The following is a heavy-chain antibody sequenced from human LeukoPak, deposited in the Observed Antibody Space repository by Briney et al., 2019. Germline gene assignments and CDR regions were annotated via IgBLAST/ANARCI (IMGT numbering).Heavy chain of an antibody. CDR3: AREYHGRAFDI. CDR1: GFTFSSDR. Sequence: TGGCLRLSCAASGFTFSSDRMGWVRQAGGKGLEWVSSISGSSSYIYYADSVKGRFTISRDNAKNSLYLQMNSLRAEDTAVYYCAREYHGRAFDIWGQGTMVTVSS. CDR2: ISGSSSYI. V-gene: IGHV3-21*01. J-gene: IGHJ3*02. D-gene: IGHD1-14*01.